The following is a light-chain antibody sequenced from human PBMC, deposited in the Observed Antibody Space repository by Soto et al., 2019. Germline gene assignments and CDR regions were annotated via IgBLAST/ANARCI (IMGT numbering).Light chain of an antibody. Sequence: DIVMTQSPDSLAVSLGERATINCKSSQSVLYSSTNKNYLAWYQQKAGQPPKLLSYWASTLESGVPDRISGSGSGTDFTLNISSLQAEDVAVYYCQQYYSSPRTFGQVTKLEIK. CDR1: QSVLYSSTNKNY. V-gene: IGKV4-1*01. J-gene: IGKJ2*01. CDR2: WAS. CDR3: QQYYSSPRT.